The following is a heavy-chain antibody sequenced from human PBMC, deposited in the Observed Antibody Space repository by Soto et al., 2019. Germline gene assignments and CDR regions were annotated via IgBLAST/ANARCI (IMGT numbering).Heavy chain of an antibody. Sequence: QVQLVQSGAEVKKPGSSVKVSCKASGGTFSSYAISWVRQAPGQGLEWMGGIIPIFGTANYEQKFQGRVTITADKSTITAYMELSSLRSEDTAVYYCARRGYCSSTSFYTHGPPDYWGQGTLVTVSS. V-gene: IGHV1-69*06. CDR3: ARRGYCSSTSFYTHGPPDY. CDR2: IIPIFGTA. CDR1: GGTFSSYA. D-gene: IGHD2-2*02. J-gene: IGHJ4*02.